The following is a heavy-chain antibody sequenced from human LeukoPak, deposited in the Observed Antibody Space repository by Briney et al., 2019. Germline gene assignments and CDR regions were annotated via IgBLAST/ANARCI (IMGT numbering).Heavy chain of an antibody. V-gene: IGHV6-1*01. Sequence: SQTVSLTCAISGKSVSSDSVTWNWIRQSPSRGLESVGRTYYRSTWYNDYAVSVRGRITVNPDTSKNQFSLHLNSVTPEDTAVYYCARRLTQYDCFDPWGQGILVTVSS. J-gene: IGHJ5*02. D-gene: IGHD2-2*01. CDR2: TYYRSTWYN. CDR1: GKSVSSDSVT. CDR3: ARRLTQYDCFDP.